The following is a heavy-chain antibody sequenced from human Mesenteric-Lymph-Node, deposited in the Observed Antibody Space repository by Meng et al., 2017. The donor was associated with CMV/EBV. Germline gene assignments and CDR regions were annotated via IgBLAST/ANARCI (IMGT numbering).Heavy chain of an antibody. D-gene: IGHD2-2*01. CDR1: SSGTHY. Sequence: SSGTHYWSWIRQPPGKGLEWIGYIDYSGSTNYKSSLKSRVTISVDTAKNQFSLKLSSVTAADTAVYYCARGVEYCSSTTCYLRWFDSWGQGTLVTVSS. CDR2: IDYSGST. CDR3: ARGVEYCSSTTCYLRWFDS. J-gene: IGHJ5*01. V-gene: IGHV4-61*01.